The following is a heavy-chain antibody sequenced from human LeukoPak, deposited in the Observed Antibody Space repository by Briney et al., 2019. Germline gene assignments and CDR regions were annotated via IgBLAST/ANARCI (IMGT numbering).Heavy chain of an antibody. Sequence: GRSLRLSCAASGFTFDDYAMHWVRQAPGKGLEWVSSISWNSDTVAYADSVKGRFIISRDNADNSLYLQVNSLRTEDMALYYCARDGSLPDYWGQGTLVTVSS. CDR2: ISWNSDTV. V-gene: IGHV3-9*03. CDR3: ARDGSLPDY. CDR1: GFTFDDYA. J-gene: IGHJ4*02.